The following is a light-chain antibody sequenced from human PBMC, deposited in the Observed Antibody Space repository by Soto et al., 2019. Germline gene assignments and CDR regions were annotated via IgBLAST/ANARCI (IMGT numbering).Light chain of an antibody. Sequence: EIVMTQSPATLSVSPGERATLFCRASQTVSSIFLAWYQQKPGQAPRLLIHGASTRATGIPARFSGSGSGTEFTLTISSLQSEDFAVYYCQQYSAWPLTFGEGTKVEIK. CDR1: QTVSSI. J-gene: IGKJ4*01. CDR2: GAS. CDR3: QQYSAWPLT. V-gene: IGKV3-15*01.